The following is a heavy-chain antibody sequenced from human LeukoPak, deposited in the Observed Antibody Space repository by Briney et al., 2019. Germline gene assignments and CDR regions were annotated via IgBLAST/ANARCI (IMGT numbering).Heavy chain of an antibody. D-gene: IGHD2-2*01. CDR2: INHSGST. V-gene: IGHV4-34*01. CDR1: GGSFSGYY. J-gene: IGHJ1*01. CDR3: AREDCSSTSCYYFQH. Sequence: SETLSLTCAVYGGSFSGYYWSWIRQPPGKGLEWIGEINHSGSTNYNPSLKSRVTISVDTSKNQFSLKLSSVTAADTAVYYCAREDCSSTSCYYFQHWGRGTLVTVSS.